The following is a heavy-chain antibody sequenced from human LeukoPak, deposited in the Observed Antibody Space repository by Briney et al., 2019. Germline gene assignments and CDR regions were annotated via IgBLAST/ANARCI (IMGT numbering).Heavy chain of an antibody. CDR1: GYTFTGFG. Sequence: ASVKVSCKASGYTFTGFGITWVRQAPGQGPEWMGWISIGDGNSHYGQKFQDRVSMTRDIGSNTAFLELRRLRSDDTAVYFCSRSYHSTSWYYFDLWGQGTLVTVSP. CDR3: SRSYHSTSWYYFDL. J-gene: IGHJ4*02. CDR2: ISIGDGNS. V-gene: IGHV1-18*01. D-gene: IGHD2-2*01.